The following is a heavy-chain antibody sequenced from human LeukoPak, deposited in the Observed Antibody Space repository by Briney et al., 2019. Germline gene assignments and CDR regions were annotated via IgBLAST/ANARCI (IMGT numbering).Heavy chain of an antibody. D-gene: IGHD1-26*01. CDR2: IKTDGTIA. J-gene: IGHJ4*02. CDR1: GFTFSNYW. Sequence: GGSLRLSCAASGFTFSNYWMHWVRQAPGKGLVWVSHIKTDGTIARYADSVRGRFTISRDSAKNTLYLQMNSLRAEDTAVYYCARELVGATDYWGQGTLVTVSS. CDR3: ARELVGATDY. V-gene: IGHV3-74*01.